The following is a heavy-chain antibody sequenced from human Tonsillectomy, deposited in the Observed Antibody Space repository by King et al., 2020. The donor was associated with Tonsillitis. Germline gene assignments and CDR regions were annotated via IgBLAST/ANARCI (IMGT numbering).Heavy chain of an antibody. Sequence: VQLVESGGGLVQPGGSLRLSCAASGFTFSSYAMSWVRQAPGKGLEWVSAISGSGGSTYYADSVKGRFTISRDNSKNTLYLQMNSLRAEDMAVYYCAKGGVYDSSGYYYVRAEYFQHWGQGTLVTVSS. D-gene: IGHD3-22*01. CDR3: AKGGVYDSSGYYYVRAEYFQH. J-gene: IGHJ1*01. V-gene: IGHV3-23*04. CDR1: GFTFSSYA. CDR2: ISGSGGST.